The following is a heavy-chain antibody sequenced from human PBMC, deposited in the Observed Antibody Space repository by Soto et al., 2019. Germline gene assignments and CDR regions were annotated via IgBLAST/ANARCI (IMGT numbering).Heavy chain of an antibody. Sequence: GGSLRLSCAASGFTFSSYAMHWVRQAPGKGLEWVAVISYDGSNKYYADSVKGRFTISRDNSKNTLYLQMNSLRAEDTAVYYCARDYLRFLEWSLYYYGMDVWGQGTTVTVSS. D-gene: IGHD3-3*01. V-gene: IGHV3-30-3*01. CDR1: GFTFSSYA. CDR2: ISYDGSNK. CDR3: ARDYLRFLEWSLYYYGMDV. J-gene: IGHJ6*02.